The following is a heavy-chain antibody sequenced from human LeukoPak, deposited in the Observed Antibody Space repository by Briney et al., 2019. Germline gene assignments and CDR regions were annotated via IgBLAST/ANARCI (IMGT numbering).Heavy chain of an antibody. CDR2: INHSGST. V-gene: IGHV4-34*01. CDR1: GGSFSGYY. Sequence: PSETLSLTCAVYGGSFSGYYWSWIRQPPGKGLEWIGEINHSGSTNYNPSLKSRVTISVDTSKNQFSLKLSSVTAADTAAYYCARGVDRIRWLRLVWFDPWGQGTLVTVSS. D-gene: IGHD5-12*01. CDR3: ARGVDRIRWLRLVWFDP. J-gene: IGHJ5*02.